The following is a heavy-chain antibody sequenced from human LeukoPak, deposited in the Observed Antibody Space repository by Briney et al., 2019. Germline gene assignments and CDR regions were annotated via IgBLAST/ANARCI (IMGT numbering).Heavy chain of an antibody. V-gene: IGHV1-8*02. D-gene: IGHD2-21*02. J-gene: IGHJ3*02. CDR2: MNPNSGNT. CDR1: GYTFTGYY. Sequence: ASVKVSCKASGYTFTGYYIHWVRQAPGQGLEWMGWMNPNSGNTGYAQKFQGRVTMTRNTSISTAYMELSSLRSEDTAVYYCARDVSSYCGGDCYGDAFDIWGQGTMVTVSS. CDR3: ARDVSSYCGGDCYGDAFDI.